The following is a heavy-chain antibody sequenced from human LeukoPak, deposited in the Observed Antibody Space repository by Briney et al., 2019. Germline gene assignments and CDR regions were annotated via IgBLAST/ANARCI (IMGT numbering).Heavy chain of an antibody. CDR3: ARDEAIFGAGYYYGMDV. CDR2: IYHSGST. V-gene: IGHV4-30-2*05. Sequence: PSETLSLTCAVSGGSISSGGYSWSWIRQPPGKGLEWIGYIYHSGSTYCNPSLKSRVTISVDTSQNQFSLKLSSVTAADTAVYYCARDEAIFGAGYYYGMDVWGQGTTVTVSS. CDR1: GGSISSGGYS. D-gene: IGHD3-3*01. J-gene: IGHJ6*02.